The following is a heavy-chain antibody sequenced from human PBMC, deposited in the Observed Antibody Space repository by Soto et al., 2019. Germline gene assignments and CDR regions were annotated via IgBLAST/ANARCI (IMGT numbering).Heavy chain of an antibody. CDR2: ITGDGHRT. Sequence: EVQLLESGGGLVQPGGSLRLSCTASGFTFSGYAMNWVSQSPGKELEWVAAITGDGHRTYYADSVEGRFTISRDNSKKTLFQQMNSLRTEDTAIYHCAKRDYYDSATFSPLFESWGQGVLVTVSS. V-gene: IGHV3-23*01. J-gene: IGHJ4*02. CDR3: AKRDYYDSATFSPLFES. CDR1: GFTFSGYA. D-gene: IGHD3-22*01.